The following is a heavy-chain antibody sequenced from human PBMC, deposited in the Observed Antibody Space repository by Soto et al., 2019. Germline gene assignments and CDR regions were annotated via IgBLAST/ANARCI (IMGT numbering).Heavy chain of an antibody. CDR1: GFSLSTSGVG. Sequence: QITLKESGPTLVKPTQTLTLTCTFSGFSLSTSGVGVGWIRQPPGKALEWLALIYWDDDKRYSPSLKSRLTITKDTSKNQVVLTMTNMDPVDTATYYCARQTIPRGEVLAFDYWGQGTLVTVSS. CDR2: IYWDDDK. J-gene: IGHJ4*02. CDR3: ARQTIPRGEVLAFDY. V-gene: IGHV2-5*02. D-gene: IGHD3-10*01.